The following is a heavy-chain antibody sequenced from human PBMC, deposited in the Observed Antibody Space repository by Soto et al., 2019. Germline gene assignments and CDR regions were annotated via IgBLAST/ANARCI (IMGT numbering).Heavy chain of an antibody. Sequence: QVQLVESGGGVVQPGRSLRLSCAASGFTFSSYAMHWARQAPGKGLEWVAVISYDGSNKYYADSVKGRFTISRDNSKNTLYLQMNSLRAEDTAVYYCARDRKGYCSSTSCYLFDYWGQGTLVTVSS. CDR3: ARDRKGYCSSTSCYLFDY. J-gene: IGHJ4*02. D-gene: IGHD2-2*01. CDR2: ISYDGSNK. CDR1: GFTFSSYA. V-gene: IGHV3-30-3*01.